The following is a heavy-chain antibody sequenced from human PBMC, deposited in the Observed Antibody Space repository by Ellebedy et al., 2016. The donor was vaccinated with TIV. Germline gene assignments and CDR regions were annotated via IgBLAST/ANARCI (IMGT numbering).Heavy chain of an antibody. Sequence: GESLKISCAASGLTFSNSYMSWIRQTPGKGLEWVSYIGASGAPVYDADSVKGRFTVSRDNAKNTLYLQMNSLRAEDTAVYYCAAVQYWEAAFDIWGQGTMVTVSS. CDR1: GLTFSNSY. V-gene: IGHV3-11*04. CDR2: IGASGAPV. CDR3: AAVQYWEAAFDI. J-gene: IGHJ3*02. D-gene: IGHD2-8*02.